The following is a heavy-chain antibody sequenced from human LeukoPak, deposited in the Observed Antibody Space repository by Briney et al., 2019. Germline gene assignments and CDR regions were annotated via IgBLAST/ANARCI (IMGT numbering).Heavy chain of an antibody. J-gene: IGHJ4*02. CDR3: ARELVVVPAAMTPLDY. CDR2: IWYDGSNK. Sequence: GRSLRLSCAASGFTFSSYGMHWVRQAPGKGLEWVAVIWYDGSNKYYADSVKGRFTISRDNSKNTLYLQMNSLRAEDTAVYYCARELVVVPAAMTPLDYWGQGTLVTVSS. D-gene: IGHD2-2*01. V-gene: IGHV3-33*01. CDR1: GFTFSSYG.